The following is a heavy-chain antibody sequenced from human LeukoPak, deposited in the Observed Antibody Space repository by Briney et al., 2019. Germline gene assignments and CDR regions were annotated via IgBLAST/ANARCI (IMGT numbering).Heavy chain of an antibody. Sequence: PSQTLSLTCTVSGGSISSGDYYWSWIRQPPGKGLEWIGYIYYTVSTFYNPSLKSRVVISVDTSKNLFSLKLTSVTAADTAVYYCARNDCSSTSCQFGDAFDIWGQGAMVTVSS. D-gene: IGHD2-2*01. CDR2: IYYTVST. V-gene: IGHV4-30-4*08. CDR1: GGSISSGDYY. CDR3: ARNDCSSTSCQFGDAFDI. J-gene: IGHJ3*02.